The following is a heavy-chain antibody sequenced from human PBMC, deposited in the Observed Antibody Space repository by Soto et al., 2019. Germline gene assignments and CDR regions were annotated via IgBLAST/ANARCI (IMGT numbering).Heavy chain of an antibody. CDR2: ISGSGGST. D-gene: IGHD6-6*01. V-gene: IGHV3-23*01. Sequence: PGGSLRLSCAASGFTFSSYAMSWVRQAPGKGLEWVSAISGSGGSTYYADSVKGRFTISRDNSKNTLYLQMNSLRAEDTAVYYCAKCEYSRSSVPFDYCGQGSLVTVSA. CDR3: AKCEYSRSSVPFDY. J-gene: IGHJ4*02. CDR1: GFTFSSYA.